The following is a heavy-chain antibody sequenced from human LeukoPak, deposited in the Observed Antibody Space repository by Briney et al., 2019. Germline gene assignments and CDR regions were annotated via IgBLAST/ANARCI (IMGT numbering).Heavy chain of an antibody. D-gene: IGHD6-19*01. J-gene: IGHJ5*02. CDR1: GFTFSRYA. CDR3: ARQVAVAGATNWFDP. Sequence: GGSLRLSCATSGFTFSRYAMHWVRQAPGKGLEWVALISYDANIGSNKYYADSVKGRFTISRDNSKNTLYLQMNSLRAEDTAVYYCARQVAVAGATNWFDPWGQGTLVTVSS. CDR2: ISYDANIGSNK. V-gene: IGHV3-30-3*01.